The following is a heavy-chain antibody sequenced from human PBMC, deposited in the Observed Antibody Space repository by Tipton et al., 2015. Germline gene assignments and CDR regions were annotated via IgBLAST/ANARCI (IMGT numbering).Heavy chain of an antibody. Sequence: VQLVQSGAEVKKPEESLKVSCKASGYNFATYWIGWVRQMPGRGLEWMGRIDPGDSYTKYSPSFQGHVTISADKSISTAYLQWSSLKASDTAVYYCARLRGGAPGDWSDPWGQGTRVTVSS. J-gene: IGHJ5*02. D-gene: IGHD3-10*01. V-gene: IGHV5-10-1*01. CDR2: IDPGDSYT. CDR3: ARLRGGAPGDWSDP. CDR1: GYNFATYW.